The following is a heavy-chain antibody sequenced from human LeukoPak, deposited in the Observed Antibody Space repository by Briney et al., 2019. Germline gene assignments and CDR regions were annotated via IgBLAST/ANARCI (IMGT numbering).Heavy chain of an antibody. D-gene: IGHD3-16*02. CDR2: IRYDGSNK. Sequence: GGSLRLSCAASGFTFSSYGMHWVRQAPGKGLEWVAFIRYDGSNKYYADSVKGRFTISRDNSKNTLYLQMNSLRAEDTAVYYCAKDHWAFGGVIVHFDYWGQGTLVTVSS. J-gene: IGHJ4*02. CDR3: AKDHWAFGGVIVHFDY. V-gene: IGHV3-30*02. CDR1: GFTFSSYG.